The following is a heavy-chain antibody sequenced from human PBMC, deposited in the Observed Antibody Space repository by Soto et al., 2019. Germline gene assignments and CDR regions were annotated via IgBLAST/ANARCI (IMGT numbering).Heavy chain of an antibody. D-gene: IGHD3-16*02. CDR3: ARGDTRLAELSHNY. CDR2: LNIAGTI. Sequence: PLETLSLTCSVSGASISRFNWNWVRQPAGKGPEWVGRLNIAGTINYNPSLRSRVAISLDRSNNQVSLRMTSVTAADTAMYYCARGDTRLAELSHNYWGQGKLVTVSS. J-gene: IGHJ4*02. V-gene: IGHV4-4*07. CDR1: GASISRFN.